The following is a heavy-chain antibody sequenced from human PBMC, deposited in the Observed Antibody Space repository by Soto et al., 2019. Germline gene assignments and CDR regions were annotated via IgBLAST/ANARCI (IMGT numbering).Heavy chain of an antibody. D-gene: IGHD3-10*01. V-gene: IGHV1-69*01. J-gene: IGHJ5*02. CDR3: ARAGPRFGEPEQRFDP. CDR2: MIAIFGTA. CDR1: GGTFSSYA. Sequence: QVQLLQSGAEVKKPGCSVKVSCKASGGTFSSYAISWVRQAPGQGLEWMGGMIAIFGTANYAQKFQGRVTITADESTSTAYMELSSLRSEDTAVYYCARAGPRFGEPEQRFDPWGQGTLVTVSS.